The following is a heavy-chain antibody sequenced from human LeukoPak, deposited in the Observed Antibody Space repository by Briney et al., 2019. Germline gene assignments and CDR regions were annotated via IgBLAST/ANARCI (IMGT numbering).Heavy chain of an antibody. CDR1: GYTFTGYY. CDR3: ARGFSAYDGTDYAFSYY. V-gene: IGHV1-2*02. CDR2: TNPNSGGT. D-gene: IGHD3-22*01. Sequence: ASVKVSCKASGYTFTGYYMHWVRQAPGQGLEWMGWTNPNSGGTNYAQKFQGRVSMTRDTSISTAYMELSSLRSEDTAVYYCARGFSAYDGTDYAFSYYWGQGTLVTVSS. J-gene: IGHJ4*02.